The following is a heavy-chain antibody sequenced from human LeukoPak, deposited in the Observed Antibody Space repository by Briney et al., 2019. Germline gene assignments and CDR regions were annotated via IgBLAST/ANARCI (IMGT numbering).Heavy chain of an antibody. Sequence: SETLSLTCAVYGGSFSGYYWSWIRQPPGKGLEWIGEINHSGSTNYNPSLKSRVTISVDKSKNQFSLKLSSVTAADTAVYYCATRPTEMATIDAFDIWGQGTMVTVSS. CDR1: GGSFSGYY. CDR2: INHSGST. D-gene: IGHD5-24*01. CDR3: ATRPTEMATIDAFDI. J-gene: IGHJ3*02. V-gene: IGHV4-34*01.